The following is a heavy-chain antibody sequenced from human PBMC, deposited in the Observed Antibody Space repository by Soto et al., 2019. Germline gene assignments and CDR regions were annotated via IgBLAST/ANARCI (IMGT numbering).Heavy chain of an antibody. CDR3: AREGVLYFDSGPKYYFDY. D-gene: IGHD3-9*01. V-gene: IGHV3-30-3*01. CDR2: ISYDGSNK. CDR1: GFTFSSYA. J-gene: IGHJ4*02. Sequence: PGGSLRLSCAASGFTFSSYAMHWVRQAPGKGLEWVAVISYDGSNKYYADSVKGRFTISRDNSKNTLYLQMNSLRAEDTAVDYCAREGVLYFDSGPKYYFDYWGQGTLVTVSS.